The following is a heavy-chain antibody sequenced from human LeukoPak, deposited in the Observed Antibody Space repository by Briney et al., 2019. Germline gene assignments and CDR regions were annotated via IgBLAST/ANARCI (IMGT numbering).Heavy chain of an antibody. CDR1: GFTFSSYS. D-gene: IGHD2-2*01. CDR3: ARDRPARGRYCSSTSCYSEEYFQH. J-gene: IGHJ1*01. Sequence: GGSLRLSCAASGFTFSSYSMNWVRQAPGKGLEWVSSISSSSYIYYADSVKGRFTISRDNAQNSLYLQMNSLRAEDTAVYYCARDRPARGRYCSSTSCYSEEYFQHWGQGTLVTVPS. CDR2: ISSSSYI. V-gene: IGHV3-21*01.